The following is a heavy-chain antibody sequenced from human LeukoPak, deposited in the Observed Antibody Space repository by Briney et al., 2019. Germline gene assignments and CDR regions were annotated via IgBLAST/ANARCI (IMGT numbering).Heavy chain of an antibody. V-gene: IGHV4-39*01. CDR1: GGSISSSSYY. CDR2: IFYSGST. Sequence: TSETLSLTCTVSGGSISSSSYYWGWIRQPPGKGLEWIGSIFYSGSTYYSPSLKSRVTISVDTSKNQFSLKLSSVTAADTAVYYCARRAADYGDYGRVGWRFGYWGQGTLVTVSS. D-gene: IGHD4-17*01. CDR3: ARRAADYGDYGRVGWRFGY. J-gene: IGHJ4*02.